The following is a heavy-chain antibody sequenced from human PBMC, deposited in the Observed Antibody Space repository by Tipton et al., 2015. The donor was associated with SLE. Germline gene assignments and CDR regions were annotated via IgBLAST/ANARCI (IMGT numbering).Heavy chain of an antibody. Sequence: LRLSCAASGFPFRDFYMNWIRQSPGKGLEWIGSFYYTANTYFNPSLRSRVTISVDTSKNRFSLELTFVTAADTAVYYCARLSYYGDYFDYWGQGSLVTVSS. D-gene: IGHD4-17*01. V-gene: IGHV4-38-2*01. CDR1: GFPFRDFY. J-gene: IGHJ4*02. CDR3: ARLSYYGDYFDY. CDR2: FYYTANT.